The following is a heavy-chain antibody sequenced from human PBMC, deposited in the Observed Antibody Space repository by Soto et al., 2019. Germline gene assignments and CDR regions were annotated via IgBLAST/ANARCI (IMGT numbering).Heavy chain of an antibody. CDR2: INHSGST. J-gene: IGHJ4*02. D-gene: IGHD6-19*01. CDR3: ARARVAVAGTLDY. V-gene: IGHV4-34*01. CDR1: GGYFSGHF. Sequence: SETLSLTCAVYGGYFSGHFWNWIRQSPGKGLEWIGEINHSGSTNYNASLKSRVTISVDTSKKQFSLKLRSVTAADTAVYYCARARVAVAGTLDYWGQGTLVTVSS.